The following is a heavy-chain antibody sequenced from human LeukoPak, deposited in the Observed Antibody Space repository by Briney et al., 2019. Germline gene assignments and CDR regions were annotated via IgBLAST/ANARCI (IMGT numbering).Heavy chain of an antibody. J-gene: IGHJ4*02. V-gene: IGHV5-51*01. CDR2: IYPGVSDT. CDR3: ARRDLGDGCNPHFDY. D-gene: IGHD5-24*01. Sequence: GESLKISCKGSGYNFTSYCIGWVRQMPGKGLEWMGIIYPGVSDTRYSPSFQGQVTISADKSISTAYLQWSSLKASDTAMYYCARRDLGDGCNPHFDYWGQGTLVTVSS. CDR1: GYNFTSYC.